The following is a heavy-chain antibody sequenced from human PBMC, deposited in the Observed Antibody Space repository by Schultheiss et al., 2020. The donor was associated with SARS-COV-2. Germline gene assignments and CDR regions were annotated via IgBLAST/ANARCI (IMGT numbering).Heavy chain of an antibody. J-gene: IGHJ4*02. Sequence: GGSLRLSCAASGFTFSSYAMSWVRQAPGKGLEWVSAISGSGGSTYYADSVKGRFTISRDNSKNTLYLQMNSLRAEDTAVYYCAKDLGVYYYGSGSYYRDDYWGQGTLVTVLL. V-gene: IGHV3-23*01. CDR2: ISGSGGST. CDR3: AKDLGVYYYGSGSYYRDDY. CDR1: GFTFSSYA. D-gene: IGHD3-10*01.